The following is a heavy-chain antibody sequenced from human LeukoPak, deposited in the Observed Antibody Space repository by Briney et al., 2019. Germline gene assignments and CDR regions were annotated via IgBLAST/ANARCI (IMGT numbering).Heavy chain of an antibody. J-gene: IGHJ3*02. CDR2: MNPNSGNT. Sequence: ASVKVSCKASGGTFSSYAISWVRQATGQGLEWMGWMNPNSGNTGYAQKFQGRVTMTRNTSISTAYMELSSLRSEDTAVYYCARTTDTDRITIFGVVINSANAFDIWGQGTMVTVSS. D-gene: IGHD3-3*01. CDR3: ARTTDTDRITIFGVVINSANAFDI. V-gene: IGHV1-8*02. CDR1: GGTFSSYA.